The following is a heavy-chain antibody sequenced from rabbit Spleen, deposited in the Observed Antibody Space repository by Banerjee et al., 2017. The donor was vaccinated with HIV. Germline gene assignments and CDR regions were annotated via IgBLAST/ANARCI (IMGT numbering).Heavy chain of an antibody. CDR3: ARFYAGYGDFGYAAM. J-gene: IGHJ4*01. Sequence: QSLEESGGDLVKPGASLTLTCTASGFSFSSSDYMCWVRQAPGKGLEWIACIDIGSSGFTYFATWAKGRFTISKTSSTTVTLQMTSLTAADTATYFCARFYAGYGDFGYAAMWGPGTLVTVS. D-gene: IGHD7-1*01. CDR1: GFSFSSSDY. CDR2: IDIGSSGFT. V-gene: IGHV1S40*01.